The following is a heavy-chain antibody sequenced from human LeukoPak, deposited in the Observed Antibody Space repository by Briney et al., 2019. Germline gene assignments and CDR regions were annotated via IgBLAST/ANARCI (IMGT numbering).Heavy chain of an antibody. J-gene: IGHJ4*02. Sequence: ASVKVSCKGSGYKFISYAMNRVRQAPGQGLEWMGWINTETGNPTYAQGFTGQFVFSVDTSVSTAYLQISSPRTEGTAVYYCARGGYYGGSGTYGFFDYWGQGSLVTVSS. CDR1: GYKFISYA. V-gene: IGHV7-4-1*02. CDR2: INTETGNP. D-gene: IGHD3-10*01. CDR3: ARGGYYGGSGTYGFFDY.